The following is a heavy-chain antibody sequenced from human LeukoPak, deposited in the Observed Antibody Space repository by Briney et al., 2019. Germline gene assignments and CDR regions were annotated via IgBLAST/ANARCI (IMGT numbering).Heavy chain of an antibody. J-gene: IGHJ4*02. Sequence: GESLKISCKGSGYSFTSYWIGWVRQMPGKGLDWMGIIYPGDSDTRYSPSFQGQVTISADKSISTAYLQWSSLKASDTAMYYCARPGSYCSSTSCSPVYWGQGTLVTVSS. V-gene: IGHV5-51*01. CDR3: ARPGSYCSSTSCSPVY. D-gene: IGHD2-2*01. CDR2: IYPGDSDT. CDR1: GYSFTSYW.